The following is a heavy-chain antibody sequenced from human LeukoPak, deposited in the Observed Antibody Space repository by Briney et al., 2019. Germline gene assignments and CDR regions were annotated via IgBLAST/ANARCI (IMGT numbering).Heavy chain of an antibody. J-gene: IGHJ4*02. V-gene: IGHV3-21*01. D-gene: IGHD5-12*01. Sequence: GGSLRLSCAASGFTFSSYSMNWVRQAPGKGLEWVSSISSSSSYIYYADSVKGRSTISRDNAKNSLYLQMNSLRAEDTAVYYCARDFSRRLRRWGQGTLVTVSS. CDR3: ARDFSRRLRR. CDR1: GFTFSSYS. CDR2: ISSSSSYI.